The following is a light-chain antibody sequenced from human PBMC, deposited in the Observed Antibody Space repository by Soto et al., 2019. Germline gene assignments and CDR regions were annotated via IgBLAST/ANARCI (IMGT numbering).Light chain of an antibody. CDR3: QQSYSTLET. V-gene: IGKV1-39*01. CDR2: AAS. Sequence: DIQMTQSPSSLSASVGDRVTITCRASQSISSYLNWYQQKPGKAPKLLFYAASSLQSGVPSRFSGSGSGTDFTLTISSLQPEDFATYYCQQSYSTLETFGQGTKVEIK. J-gene: IGKJ1*01. CDR1: QSISSY.